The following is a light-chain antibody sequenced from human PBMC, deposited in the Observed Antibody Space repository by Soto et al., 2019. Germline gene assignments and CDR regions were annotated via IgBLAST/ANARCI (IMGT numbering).Light chain of an antibody. Sequence: EIVLTQSPDTLSLSPGERATFSCRATQSITNKYVAWYQQKAGQAPRLLIYGASTRATGIPDRFRGSGSGTDFTLSTTRLEPEDFAVYYCHQYLDSPNTFGQGTNLEIK. J-gene: IGKJ2*01. CDR1: QSITNKY. V-gene: IGKV3-20*01. CDR3: HQYLDSPNT. CDR2: GAS.